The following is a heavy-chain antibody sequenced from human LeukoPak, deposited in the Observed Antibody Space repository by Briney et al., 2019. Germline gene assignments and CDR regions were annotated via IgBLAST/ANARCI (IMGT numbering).Heavy chain of an antibody. CDR1: GGSVSYYY. Sequence: SETLSLTCTVSGGSVSYYYWSWIRQPPGRGLEWIGYIYNSGSTNSNPSLKSRVTISADPSKNQFSLKLNSVTAADTAVYYCVRAKYFDRSGYYLVHAFDIWGQGTMVTVSS. D-gene: IGHD3-22*01. V-gene: IGHV4-59*02. CDR2: IYNSGST. CDR3: VRAKYFDRSGYYLVHAFDI. J-gene: IGHJ3*02.